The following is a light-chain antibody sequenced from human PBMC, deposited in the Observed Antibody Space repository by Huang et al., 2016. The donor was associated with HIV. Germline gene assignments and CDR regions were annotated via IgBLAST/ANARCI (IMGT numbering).Light chain of an antibody. CDR3: QHRTGWPPIT. CDR1: RTLSGY. Sequence: VLTQSPVTLSLSPGERATLSCRASRTLSGYLAWYQQKPGQAPRLLIYDASTRATGIAARFSGSGYATDFTLTISSVEPEDVAVYYCQHRTGWPPITFGQGTRLEIK. V-gene: IGKV3-11*01. J-gene: IGKJ5*01. CDR2: DAS.